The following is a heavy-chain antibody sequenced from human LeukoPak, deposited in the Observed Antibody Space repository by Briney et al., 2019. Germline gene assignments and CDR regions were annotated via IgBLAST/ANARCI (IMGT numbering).Heavy chain of an antibody. J-gene: IGHJ4*02. CDR1: GYTFTSYG. CDR3: ARDNDILTGYSSSDFDY. Sequence: ASEKVSCKASGYTFTSYGISWVRQAPGQGLEWMGWISAYNGNTNYAQKLQGRVTMTTDTSTSTAYMELRSLRSDDTAVYYCARDNDILTGYSSSDFDYWGQGTLVTVSS. V-gene: IGHV1-18*01. D-gene: IGHD3-9*01. CDR2: ISAYNGNT.